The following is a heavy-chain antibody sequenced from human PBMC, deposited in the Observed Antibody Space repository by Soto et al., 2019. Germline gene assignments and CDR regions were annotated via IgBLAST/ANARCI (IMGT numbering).Heavy chain of an antibody. V-gene: IGHV4-39*01. J-gene: IGHJ5*02. D-gene: IGHD3-10*01. CDR3: ARRLRYYGFDP. Sequence: SETLSLTCTVSGGSISSSNNYWDWIRQPPGKGLEWIGSIHYSGSTYYNPSLKSRVSISVDMSKNQFSLKLSSVTAADTAVYYCARRLRYYGFDPWGQGTLVTVSS. CDR2: IHYSGST. CDR1: GGSISSSNNY.